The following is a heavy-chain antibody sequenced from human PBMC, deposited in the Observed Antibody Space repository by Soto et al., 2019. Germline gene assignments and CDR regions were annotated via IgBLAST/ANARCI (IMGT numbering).Heavy chain of an antibody. D-gene: IGHD1-1*01. Sequence: PSETLSLTCAVYGGSFSGYYWSWIRQPPGKGLEWIGEINHSGSTNYNPSLKSRVTISVDASKNQFSLKLSSVTAADTAVYYCARGRIWNARNIDYWGQGTLVTVSS. V-gene: IGHV4-34*01. CDR2: INHSGST. CDR3: ARGRIWNARNIDY. J-gene: IGHJ4*02. CDR1: GGSFSGYY.